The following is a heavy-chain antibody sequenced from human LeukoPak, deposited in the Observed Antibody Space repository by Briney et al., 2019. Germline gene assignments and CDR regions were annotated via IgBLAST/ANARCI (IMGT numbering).Heavy chain of an antibody. V-gene: IGHV3-23*01. CDR2: ISGSGGST. D-gene: IGHD1-26*01. CDR3: AKDQYSGSYYWFDP. Sequence: GGSLRLSCAASGLTLSSYAMSWVRQAPGKGLEWVSAISGSGGSTYYADSVKGRFTISRDNSKNTVYLQMNSLRAEDTAVYYCAKDQYSGSYYWFDPWGQGTLVTVSS. CDR1: GLTLSSYA. J-gene: IGHJ5*02.